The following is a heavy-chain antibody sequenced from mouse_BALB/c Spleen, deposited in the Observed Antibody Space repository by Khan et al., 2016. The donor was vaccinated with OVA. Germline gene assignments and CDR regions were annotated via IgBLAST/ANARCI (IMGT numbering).Heavy chain of an antibody. CDR1: GYTFTSYW. CDR2: IAPGSGSS. V-gene: IGHV1S41*01. J-gene: IGHJ4*01. D-gene: IGHD1-1*01. CDR3: ARENDYGITCYAMDY. Sequence: DLVKPGASVKLSCKASGYTFTSYWINWIKQRPGQGLEWIGRIAPGSGSSSYNEMFKGKATLPLDTSSSTAYLQLSRLSSEDSAVLFCARENDYGITCYAMDYWGQGTSVTVSS.